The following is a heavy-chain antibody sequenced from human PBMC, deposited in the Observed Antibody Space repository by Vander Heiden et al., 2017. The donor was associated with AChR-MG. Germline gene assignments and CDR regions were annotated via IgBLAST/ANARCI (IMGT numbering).Heavy chain of an antibody. V-gene: IGHV3-21*01. Sequence: EVQLVESGGGLVKPGGSLRLSCAASGLTFSSYSMNWVRQAPGKGLEWVSSISIRSNYIYYADSVKGRFTISRDNAKNLLFLEMNSLRAEDTAVYYCARARSGSYYAPVDYWGQGTLVTVSS. CDR2: ISIRSNYI. CDR1: GLTFSSYS. D-gene: IGHD3-10*01. J-gene: IGHJ4*02. CDR3: ARARSGSYYAPVDY.